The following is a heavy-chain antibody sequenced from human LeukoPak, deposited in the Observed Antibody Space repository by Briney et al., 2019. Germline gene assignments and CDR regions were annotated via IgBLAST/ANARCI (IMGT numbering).Heavy chain of an antibody. D-gene: IGHD1-14*01. CDR3: ARVGPWVNPDYYYYYMDV. Sequence: PSETLSLTCTVSGGSISSYYWSWIRQPPGKGLEWVSSISSSGSYIYYAYSVKGRFTISRDNAKNSLYLQMNSLRAEDTAVYYCARVGPWVNPDYYYYYMDVWGKGTTVTVSS. V-gene: IGHV3-21*01. CDR1: GGSISSYY. CDR2: ISSSGSYI. J-gene: IGHJ6*03.